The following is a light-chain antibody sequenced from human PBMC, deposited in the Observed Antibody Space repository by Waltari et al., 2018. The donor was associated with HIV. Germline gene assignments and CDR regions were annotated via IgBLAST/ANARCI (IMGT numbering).Light chain of an antibody. J-gene: IGLJ1*01. V-gene: IGLV2-14*01. CDR1: RSSIDCFNY. CDR3: SSYTSSNTLV. Sequence: QSALTQPASVSGSPGQSITISCPGTRSSIDCFNYVSWYQHHPGKAPKLMIYEVSKRPSGVSNRFSGSKSGNTASLTISGLQAEDEADYYCSSYTSSNTLVFGTGTKVTVL. CDR2: EVS.